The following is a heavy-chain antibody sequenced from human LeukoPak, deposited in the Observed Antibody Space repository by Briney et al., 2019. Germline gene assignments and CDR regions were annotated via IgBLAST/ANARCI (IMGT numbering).Heavy chain of an antibody. V-gene: IGHV4-4*07. Sequence: SETLSLTCTVSGGSISSYYWSWIRQPAGKGLEWIGRIYTSGSTNYNPSLKSRVTMSVDTSKNQFSLKLSSVTAADTAVYYCARTLAAAGTQTIDYWGQGTLVTVSS. CDR2: IYTSGST. J-gene: IGHJ4*02. CDR1: GGSISSYY. D-gene: IGHD6-13*01. CDR3: ARTLAAAGTQTIDY.